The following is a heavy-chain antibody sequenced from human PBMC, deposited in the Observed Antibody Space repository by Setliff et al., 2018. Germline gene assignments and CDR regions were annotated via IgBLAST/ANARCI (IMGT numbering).Heavy chain of an antibody. J-gene: IGHJ4*02. Sequence: ASETLSLTCTVSGGSISRGSYDWSWIRQPAGKGLEWIGRTYTSGSTSYNPSLKSRVTISVDTSKNQFSLKLSSVTAADTAVYYCARGGYSYGLGGFPLDYWGQGTLVTVSS. CDR1: GGSISRGSYD. V-gene: IGHV4-61*02. CDR3: ARGGYSYGLGGFPLDY. D-gene: IGHD5-18*01. CDR2: TYTSGST.